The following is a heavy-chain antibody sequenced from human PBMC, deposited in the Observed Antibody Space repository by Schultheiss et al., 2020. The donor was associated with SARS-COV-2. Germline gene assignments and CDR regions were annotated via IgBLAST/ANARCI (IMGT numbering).Heavy chain of an antibody. Sequence: SETLSLTCTVSGGSISSYYWSWIRQPPGKGLEWIGYIYYSGSTNYNPSLKSRVTLSVDTSKNQFSLKLSSVTAADTAVYYCARQYYYGSGTFDYWGQGTLVTVSS. D-gene: IGHD3-10*01. V-gene: IGHV4-59*08. J-gene: IGHJ4*02. CDR2: IYYSGST. CDR1: GGSISSYY. CDR3: ARQYYYGSGTFDY.